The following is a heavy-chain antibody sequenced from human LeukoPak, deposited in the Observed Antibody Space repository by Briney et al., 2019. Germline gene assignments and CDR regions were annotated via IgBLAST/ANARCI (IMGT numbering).Heavy chain of an antibody. D-gene: IGHD1-26*01. CDR2: IYYSGST. V-gene: IGHV4-61*01. Sequence: SETLSLTCTVSGGSISSSSYYWGWIRQPPGKGLEWIGYIYYSGSTNYNPSLKSRVTISVDTSKNQFSLKLSSATAADTAVYYCARDQRRGPFYYWGQGTLVTVSS. CDR3: ARDQRRGPFYY. J-gene: IGHJ4*02. CDR1: GGSISSSSYY.